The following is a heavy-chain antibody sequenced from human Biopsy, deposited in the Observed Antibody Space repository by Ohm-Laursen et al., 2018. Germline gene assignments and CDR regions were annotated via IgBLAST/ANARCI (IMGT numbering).Heavy chain of an antibody. J-gene: IGHJ4*02. D-gene: IGHD3-3*01. CDR3: AKDPDFWRGGEGDF. CDR2: ISGSGGNT. CDR1: GFTFPSFT. Sequence: LRLSCAASGFTFPSFTMSWVRQAPGKGLQWVSGISGSGGNTYYADSARGRFNISRDNSKSRLYLQMTGLRAEDSALYYCAKDPDFWRGGEGDFWGRGTLVTVSS. V-gene: IGHV3-23*01.